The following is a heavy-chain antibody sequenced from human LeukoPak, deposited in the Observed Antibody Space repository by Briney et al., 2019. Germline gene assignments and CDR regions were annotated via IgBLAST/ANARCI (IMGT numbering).Heavy chain of an antibody. CDR1: GYTFTSYA. CDR2: IIPIFGTA. Sequence: GASVKVSCKASGYTFTSYAMNWVRQAPGQGLEWMGGIIPIFGTANYAQKFQGTVTITADKSTSTAYMELSSLRSEDTAVYYCATYPGYSGYYYMDVWGKGTTVTVSS. CDR3: ATYPGYSGYYYMDV. V-gene: IGHV1-69*06. D-gene: IGHD5-12*01. J-gene: IGHJ6*03.